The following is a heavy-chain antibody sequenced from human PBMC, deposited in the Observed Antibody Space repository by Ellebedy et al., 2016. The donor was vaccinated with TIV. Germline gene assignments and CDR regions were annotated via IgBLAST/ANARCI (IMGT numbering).Heavy chain of an antibody. Sequence: LSLTCAASGFTFDNYWMTWVRQAPGKGLEWVANMKQDGSEEYYVDSAKGRFIISRDNAKNSLYLQMNSLRAEDTAIYYCARGPGSGHYFDYWGQGILVTVSS. V-gene: IGHV3-7*01. CDR2: MKQDGSEE. J-gene: IGHJ4*02. CDR3: ARGPGSGHYFDY. D-gene: IGHD3-10*01. CDR1: GFTFDNYW.